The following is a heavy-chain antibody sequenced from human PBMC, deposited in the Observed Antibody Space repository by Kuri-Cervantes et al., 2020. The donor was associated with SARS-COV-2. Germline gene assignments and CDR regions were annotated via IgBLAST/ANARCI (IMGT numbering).Heavy chain of an antibody. CDR2: IRYDGSNK. J-gene: IGHJ6*03. Sequence: GESLKISCVASGFTFSNYGMHWVRQAPGKGLEWVAFIRYDGSNKYYADSVKGRFTISRDNSKNTLYLQMNSLRAEDTAVYYCAKDWGAGQWLEYYYYMDVWGKGTTVTVSS. V-gene: IGHV3-30*02. CDR3: AKDWGAGQWLEYYYYMDV. D-gene: IGHD6-19*01. CDR1: GFTFSNYG.